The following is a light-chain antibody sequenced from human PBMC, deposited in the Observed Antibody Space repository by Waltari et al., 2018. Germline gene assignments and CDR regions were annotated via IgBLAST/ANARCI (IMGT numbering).Light chain of an antibody. Sequence: IQMTQSPSTLSASAGDSVVITCRASQSVNTWLAWYQQRPGKAPNLLIYRASSLQSGVPSRFSGRGSGTEFTLTINSLQPDDFASYYCQQYNSFPWTFGQGTKVEIK. CDR2: RAS. V-gene: IGKV1-5*03. CDR1: QSVNTW. J-gene: IGKJ1*01. CDR3: QQYNSFPWT.